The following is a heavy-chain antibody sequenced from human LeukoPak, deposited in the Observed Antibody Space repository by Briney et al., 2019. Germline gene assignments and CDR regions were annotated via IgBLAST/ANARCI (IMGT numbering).Heavy chain of an antibody. CDR1: GFAFSNYA. CDR2: ISSSSTYI. D-gene: IGHD2-2*01. Sequence: PGGALRLSCAASGFAFSNYAMAWVRQAPGKGLEWVSSISSSSTYIYYADSVKGRFTISRDNAKNSLYVQMNSLRAEDTAVYYCARYDCSRTSCTAPDYYYYYMDVWGKGTTVTVSS. J-gene: IGHJ6*03. V-gene: IGHV3-21*01. CDR3: ARYDCSRTSCTAPDYYYYYMDV.